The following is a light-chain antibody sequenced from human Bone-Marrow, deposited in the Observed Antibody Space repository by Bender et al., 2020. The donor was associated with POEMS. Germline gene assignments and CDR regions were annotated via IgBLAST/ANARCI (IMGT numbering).Light chain of an antibody. CDR3: SSWDDSLSGWV. J-gene: IGLJ3*02. CDR2: SNY. V-gene: IGLV1-44*01. CDR1: SSNIGGNT. Sequence: QSVLTQPPSASGTPGQSVTISCSGSSSNIGGNTVNWYQHLPGTAPRLVVYSNYQRPSGVPARFSGSKSGTSASLAISDIQSEDEGDYYCSSWDDSLSGWVFGGGTKLTVL.